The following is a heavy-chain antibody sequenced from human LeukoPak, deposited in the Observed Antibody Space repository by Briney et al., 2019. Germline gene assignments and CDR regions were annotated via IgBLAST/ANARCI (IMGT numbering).Heavy chain of an antibody. V-gene: IGHV3-9*01. CDR3: AKEGDGYNYFDY. CDR2: ISWNSGTI. J-gene: IGHJ4*02. Sequence: GRSLRLSCAASGFTFDDYAMHWARQAPGKGLEWVSGISWNSGTIGYADSVKGRFTISRDNAKNSLYLQMNSLRAEDTALYYCAKEGDGYNYFDYWGQGTLVTVSS. CDR1: GFTFDDYA. D-gene: IGHD5-24*01.